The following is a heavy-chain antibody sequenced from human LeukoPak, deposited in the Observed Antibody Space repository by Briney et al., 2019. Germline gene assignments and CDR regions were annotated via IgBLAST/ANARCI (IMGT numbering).Heavy chain of an antibody. D-gene: IGHD3-22*01. CDR1: GFTFSSYS. V-gene: IGHV3-21*01. J-gene: IGHJ4*02. CDR3: ARLRRNSDRSGFYYYYDN. CDR2: INTGASYI. Sequence: GGSLRLSCAASGFTFSSYSFNWVRQAPGKGLEWVSSINTGASYIYYADSVRGRFTISRDNAENSLWLQMNGLRAEDSAVYYCARLRRNSDRSGFYYYYDNWGQGTLVTVSS.